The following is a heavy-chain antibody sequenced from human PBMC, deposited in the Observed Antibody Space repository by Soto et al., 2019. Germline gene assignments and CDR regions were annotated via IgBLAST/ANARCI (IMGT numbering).Heavy chain of an antibody. V-gene: IGHV1-69*01. CDR1: GGTFSNYA. D-gene: IGHD2-15*01. CDR2: IIPVYGTP. CDR3: SIVTAYGRDV. J-gene: IGHJ6*02. Sequence: QVQLEQSGAEVKKPGSSLKVSCKATGGTFSNYAISWVRQAPGQGLEWMAGIIPVYGTPSYAQRFQDRVTIIADESTTTAYMEVHSLRSEDTAIYYCSIVTAYGRDVWGPGTTVIVSS.